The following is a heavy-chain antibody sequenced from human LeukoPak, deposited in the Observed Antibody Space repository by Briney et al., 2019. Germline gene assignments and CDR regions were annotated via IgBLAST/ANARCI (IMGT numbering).Heavy chain of an antibody. Sequence: GGSLRLSCAASGFILSGYWMSWVRRAPGKGLEWVSYISSSGSTIYYADSVKGRFTISRDNAKNSLYLQMNSLRAEDTAVYYCARVDCSGGSCYSSYWGQGTLVTVSS. J-gene: IGHJ4*02. CDR2: ISSSGSTI. CDR3: ARVDCSGGSCYSSY. CDR1: GFILSGYW. V-gene: IGHV3-11*01. D-gene: IGHD2-15*01.